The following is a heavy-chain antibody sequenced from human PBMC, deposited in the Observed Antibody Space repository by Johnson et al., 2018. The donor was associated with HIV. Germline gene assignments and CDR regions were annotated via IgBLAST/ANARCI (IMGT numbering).Heavy chain of an antibody. Sequence: VQLVESGGGVVQPGRSLRLSCAASGFTFSSYGMHWVRQAPGKGLEWVAVIWYDGSNKYYADSVKGRFTISRDNSKNTLYLQMNSLRAEDTAVYYCAKRLTYANSLDAFDIWGQGTVVIVSS. V-gene: IGHV3-33*06. CDR3: AKRLTYANSLDAFDI. CDR2: IWYDGSNK. CDR1: GFTFSSYG. D-gene: IGHD3-16*01. J-gene: IGHJ3*02.